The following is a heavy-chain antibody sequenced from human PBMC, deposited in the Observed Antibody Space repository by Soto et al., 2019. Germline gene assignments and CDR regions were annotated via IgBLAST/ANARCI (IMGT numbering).Heavy chain of an antibody. D-gene: IGHD3-22*01. J-gene: IGHJ6*02. Sequence: GESLKLSCKGSGYSFTSYWIGWVRQMPGKGLEWMGIIYPGDSDTRYSPSFQGQVTISADKSISTAYLHWSSLKASDTAMYYCGRVLDSTTPYGRDVWGQETTLTVSS. CDR3: GRVLDSTTPYGRDV. CDR1: GYSFTSYW. CDR2: IYPGDSDT. V-gene: IGHV5-51*01.